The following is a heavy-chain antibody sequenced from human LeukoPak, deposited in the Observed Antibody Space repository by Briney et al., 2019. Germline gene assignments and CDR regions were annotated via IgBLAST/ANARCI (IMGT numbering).Heavy chain of an antibody. D-gene: IGHD3-10*01. CDR2: IYTSGST. CDR1: GGSISSYY. Sequence: SETLSLTCTVSGGSISSYYWSWIRQPAGKGLEWIGRIYTSGSTNYNPSLKSRVTISVDTSKNQFSLKLSSVTAADTAVYYCSLSYGSGRQRRNWFDPWGQGTLVTVSS. J-gene: IGHJ5*02. CDR3: SLSYGSGRQRRNWFDP. V-gene: IGHV4-4*07.